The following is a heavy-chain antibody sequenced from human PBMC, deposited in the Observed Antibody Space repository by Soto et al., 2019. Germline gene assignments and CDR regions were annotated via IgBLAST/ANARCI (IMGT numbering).Heavy chain of an antibody. CDR1: GYSFTSYW. CDR3: ARAYDSSGYYNDY. J-gene: IGHJ4*02. V-gene: IGHV5-51*01. D-gene: IGHD3-22*01. Sequence: PGESLKISCKGSGYSFTSYWIGWVRQMPGKGLEWMGIIYPGDSDTRYSPSFQGHVTISADKSINTAYLQWSSLKASDTAMYYCARAYDSSGYYNDYWGQGTLVTVSS. CDR2: IYPGDSDT.